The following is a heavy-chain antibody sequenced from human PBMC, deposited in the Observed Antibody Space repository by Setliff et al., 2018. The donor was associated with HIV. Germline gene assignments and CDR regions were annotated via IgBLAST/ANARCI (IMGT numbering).Heavy chain of an antibody. Sequence: PGGSLRLSCAASGFTFNKAWMNWVRQAPGEALEWVGRVKSDRDGGTVDYAAPVKGRFTIPIDDSRQTLYLQMNSLRTEDTAVYYCTTLVGANPLHDAFDIWGHGTMVTVSS. D-gene: IGHD1-26*01. V-gene: IGHV3-15*07. J-gene: IGHJ3*02. CDR2: VKSDRDGGTV. CDR1: GFTFNKAW. CDR3: TTLVGANPLHDAFDI.